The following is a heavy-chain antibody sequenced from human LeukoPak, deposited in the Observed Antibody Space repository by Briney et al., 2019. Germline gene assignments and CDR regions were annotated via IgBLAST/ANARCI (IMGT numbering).Heavy chain of an antibody. V-gene: IGHV3-11*01. CDR3: ARARRDGYNSPYNLDY. CDR2: ISSSGSTI. J-gene: IGHJ4*02. D-gene: IGHD5-24*01. Sequence: GGSLRLSCAASGFTFSDYYMSWIRQAPGKGLEWVSYISSSGSTIYYADSVKGRFTISRDNAKNSLYLQMNSLRAEDTAVHHCARARRDGYNSPYNLDYWGQGTLVTVSS. CDR1: GFTFSDYY.